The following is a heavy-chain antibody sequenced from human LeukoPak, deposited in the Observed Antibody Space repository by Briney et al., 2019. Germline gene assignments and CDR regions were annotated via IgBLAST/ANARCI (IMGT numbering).Heavy chain of an antibody. Sequence: SETLSLTCAVSGYSISSGYYWGWIRQPPGKGLEWIGEINHSGSTNYNPSLKSRVTISVDTSNNQFSLKLSSVTAADTAVYYCAREQLVRLFDYWGQGTLVTVSS. CDR2: INHSGST. D-gene: IGHD6-6*01. CDR3: AREQLVRLFDY. CDR1: GYSISSGYY. J-gene: IGHJ4*02. V-gene: IGHV4-38-2*02.